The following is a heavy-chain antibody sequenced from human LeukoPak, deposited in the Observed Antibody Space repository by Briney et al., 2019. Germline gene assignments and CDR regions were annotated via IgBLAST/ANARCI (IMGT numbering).Heavy chain of an antibody. CDR1: GFTFSSYA. CDR3: XXXXXXXXXXXGXLDY. Sequence: GGSLRLSCAASGFTFSSYAMTWVRQAPGKGLEWVSAISGSGDITYYADSVKGRFTISRDNSKNTLYLQMDSLRVEDTAVHYXXXXXXXXXXXXGXLDYWGQGTLVTVSS. V-gene: IGHV3-23*01. CDR2: ISGSGDIT. J-gene: IGHJ4*02.